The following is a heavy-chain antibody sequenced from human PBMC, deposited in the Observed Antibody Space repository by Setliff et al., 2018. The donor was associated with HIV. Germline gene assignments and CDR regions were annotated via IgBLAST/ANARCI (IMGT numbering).Heavy chain of an antibody. D-gene: IGHD2-2*01. CDR2: ISGSGGGT. CDR1: GFTFTSYA. V-gene: IGHV3-23*01. J-gene: IGHJ4*02. CDR3: ARRAYCSSTTCFDN. Sequence: HPGGSLRLSCAASGFTFTSYAMNWVRQAPGKGLEWVSGISGSGGGTYYADSVKGRFTISRDNAKNSLYLQMNSLRAEDTAVYYCARRAYCSSTTCFDNWGQGTLVTVSS.